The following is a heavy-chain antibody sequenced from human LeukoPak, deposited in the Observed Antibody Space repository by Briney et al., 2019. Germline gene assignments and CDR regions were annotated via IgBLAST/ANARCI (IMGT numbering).Heavy chain of an antibody. D-gene: IGHD3-16*01. Sequence: PSETLSLTCAVYGGSFSGYYWSWIRQPPGKGLEWIGEINHSGSTNYNPSLKSRVTISVDMSKNQFSLKLSSVTPADTAVYYCARGSLGFRARNWFDPWGQGTLVTVSS. CDR3: ARGSLGFRARNWFDP. CDR2: INHSGST. CDR1: GGSFSGYY. V-gene: IGHV4-34*01. J-gene: IGHJ5*02.